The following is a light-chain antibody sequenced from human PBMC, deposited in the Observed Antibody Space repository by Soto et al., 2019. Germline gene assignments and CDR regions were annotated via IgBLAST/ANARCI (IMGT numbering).Light chain of an antibody. V-gene: IGKV3-15*01. CDR1: QSVSYN. Sequence: EIVMTQSPATLSVSPGETATLSCRASQSVSYNLAWYQQKPGQGPRLLIYGAFTRATGIPARFSGSGSGTDFTLTISSLQSEDFAVYYCQKYGGSPLLTFGGGTRVEIK. CDR3: QKYGGSPLLT. CDR2: GAF. J-gene: IGKJ4*01.